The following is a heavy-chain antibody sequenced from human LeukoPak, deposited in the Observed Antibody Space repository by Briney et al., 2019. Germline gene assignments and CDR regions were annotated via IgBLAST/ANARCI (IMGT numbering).Heavy chain of an antibody. J-gene: IGHJ4*02. Sequence: ASVKVSCKASGYTFTSYAMHWVRQAPGQRLEWMGWINAGNGNTKYSQKFQGRVTITRDTSASTAYMELSSLRSEDTAVYYCARDGWELTYYFDYWGQGTLVTVSS. CDR1: GYTFTSYA. CDR3: ARDGWELTYYFDY. CDR2: INAGNGNT. D-gene: IGHD1-26*01. V-gene: IGHV1-3*01.